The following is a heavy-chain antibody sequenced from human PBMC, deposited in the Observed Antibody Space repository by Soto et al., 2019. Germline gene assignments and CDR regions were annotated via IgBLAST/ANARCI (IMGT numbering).Heavy chain of an antibody. CDR1: GGSISSYY. D-gene: IGHD6-19*01. CDR3: ARVVAVASIDWFDP. V-gene: IGHV4-59*07. J-gene: IGHJ5*02. Sequence: ASDTLSLTCTDSGGSISSYYWSWIRQPPGKGLEWIGYIYYSGSTNYNPSLKSRVTISVDTSKNQFALKLSSVTAADTAVYYCARVVAVASIDWFDPWGQGTLVTVSS. CDR2: IYYSGST.